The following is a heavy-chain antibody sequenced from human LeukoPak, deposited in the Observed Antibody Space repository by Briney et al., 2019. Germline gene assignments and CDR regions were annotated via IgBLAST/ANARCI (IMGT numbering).Heavy chain of an antibody. CDR3: ARDGGGATPFDY. CDR2: ISYDGSNK. J-gene: IGHJ4*02. V-gene: IGHV3-30*03. Sequence: PGRSLRLSCAASGFTFSSYGMHWVRQAPGKGLEWVAVISYDGSNKYYADSVKGRFTISRDNSKNTLYLQMNSLRAEDTAVYYCARDGGGATPFDYWGQGTLVTVSS. CDR1: GFTFSSYG. D-gene: IGHD1-26*01.